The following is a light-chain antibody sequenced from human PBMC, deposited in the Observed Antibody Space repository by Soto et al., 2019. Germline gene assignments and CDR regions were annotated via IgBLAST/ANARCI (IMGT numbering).Light chain of an antibody. Sequence: EIVMTQSPATLSVFPGERATLSCRASQSVSSNLVWYQQKPGEAPTLLIYNTFTRATGIPVRFSGSGSGTEFTLTISSLQSEDLAVYYCQQYNNWPYTFGQGTKLEIK. J-gene: IGKJ2*01. V-gene: IGKV3-15*01. CDR1: QSVSSN. CDR3: QQYNNWPYT. CDR2: NTF.